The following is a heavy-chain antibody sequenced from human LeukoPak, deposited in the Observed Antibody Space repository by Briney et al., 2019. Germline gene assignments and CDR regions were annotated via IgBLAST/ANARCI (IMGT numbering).Heavy chain of an antibody. CDR1: GFLFSEYS. Sequence: GGSLRLSCAASGFLFSEYSMNLVRQAPGKGLEWISYISSGSSTIFYADSVRGRFTISRGNAKDSLYLQMNSLRDDDTAVSYCARDWGSLYYLDYWGQGTLVTVSS. CDR2: ISSGSSTI. V-gene: IGHV3-48*02. D-gene: IGHD3-10*01. J-gene: IGHJ4*02. CDR3: ARDWGSLYYLDY.